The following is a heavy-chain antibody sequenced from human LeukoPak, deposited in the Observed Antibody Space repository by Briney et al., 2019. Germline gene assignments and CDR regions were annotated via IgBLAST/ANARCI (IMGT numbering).Heavy chain of an antibody. CDR1: GGSFSGYY. J-gene: IGHJ4*02. D-gene: IGHD3-22*01. V-gene: IGHV4-34*01. Sequence: SETLSLTCAVYGGSFSGYYWSWIRQPPGKGLEWIGEINHSGSTNYNPSLKSRVTISVDTSKNQSSLKLSSVTAADTAVYYCARGHYYDSSGYPSYWGQGTLVTVSS. CDR3: ARGHYYDSSGYPSY. CDR2: INHSGST.